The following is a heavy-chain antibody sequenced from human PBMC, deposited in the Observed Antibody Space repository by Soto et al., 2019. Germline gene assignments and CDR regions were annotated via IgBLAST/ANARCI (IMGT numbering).Heavy chain of an antibody. CDR3: ARPRLARYYFDY. V-gene: IGHV4-39*01. CDR1: GCSISSSSYY. CDR2: IYYSGST. D-gene: IGHD6-19*01. J-gene: IGHJ4*02. Sequence: SETLSLTCTVSGCSISSSSYYWGWIRQPPGKWLEWIGSIYYSGSTYYNPSLKSRVTISVDTSKNQFSLKLSSVTAADTAVYYCARPRLARYYFDYWGQGTLVTVYS.